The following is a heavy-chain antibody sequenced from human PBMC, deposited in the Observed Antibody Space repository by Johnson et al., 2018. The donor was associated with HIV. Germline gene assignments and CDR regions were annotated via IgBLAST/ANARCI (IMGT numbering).Heavy chain of an antibody. CDR3: ARDGTRYYYDSSGSRGTFDI. V-gene: IGHV3-30*14. J-gene: IGHJ3*02. CDR2: ITYDGSHK. D-gene: IGHD3-22*01. Sequence: QVQLVESGGGVVQPGRSLRLSCAASGFTFRSYAMHWVRQAPGKGLEWVALITYDGSHKYYEDPVKGRFTISREDAKSSLYLQMNSLRAGDTAVYYCARDGTRYYYDSSGSRGTFDIWGQGTMVTVSS. CDR1: GFTFRSYA.